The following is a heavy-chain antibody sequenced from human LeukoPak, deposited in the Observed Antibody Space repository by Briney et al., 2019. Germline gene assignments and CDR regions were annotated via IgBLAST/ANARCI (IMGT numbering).Heavy chain of an antibody. CDR2: IYHSGST. D-gene: IGHD6-19*01. CDR1: GGSISSSNW. V-gene: IGHV4-4*02. CDR3: ARDHEQWRTNWFDP. J-gene: IGHJ5*02. Sequence: SGTLSLTCAVSGGSISSSNWWSWVRQPPGKGLEWIGEIYHSGSTNYNPSLKSRVTISVDKSKNQFSLKLSSVTAADTAVYYCARDHEQWRTNWFDPWGQGTLVTVSS.